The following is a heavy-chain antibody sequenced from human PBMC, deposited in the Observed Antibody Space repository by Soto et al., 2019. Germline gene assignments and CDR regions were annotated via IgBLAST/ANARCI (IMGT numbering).Heavy chain of an antibody. J-gene: IGHJ6*02. V-gene: IGHV1-3*01. CDR2: INAGNGNT. Sequence: ASVKVSCKASGYTFTSYAMHWVRQAPGQRLEWMGWINAGNGNTKYSQKFQGRVTITRDTSASTAYMELSSLRSEDTAVYYCARDRYNYVLGSYRWGYYYYGMDVWGQGTTVTVSS. D-gene: IGHD3-16*02. CDR3: ARDRYNYVLGSYRWGYYYYGMDV. CDR1: GYTFTSYA.